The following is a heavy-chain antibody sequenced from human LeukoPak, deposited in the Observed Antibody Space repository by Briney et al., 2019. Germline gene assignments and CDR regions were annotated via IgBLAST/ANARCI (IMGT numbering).Heavy chain of an antibody. V-gene: IGHV3-30*04. J-gene: IGHJ3*02. D-gene: IGHD3-9*01. Sequence: PGGSLRLSCAASGFNFSNYAMHWVRQAPGKGLEWVAVISYEGNNKYYADSVKGRFTISRDNAKNSLYLQMSSLRAEDTAVYYCARGDGYYDILTGYSTDDAFDIWGQGTMVTVSS. CDR3: ARGDGYYDILTGYSTDDAFDI. CDR1: GFNFSNYA. CDR2: ISYEGNNK.